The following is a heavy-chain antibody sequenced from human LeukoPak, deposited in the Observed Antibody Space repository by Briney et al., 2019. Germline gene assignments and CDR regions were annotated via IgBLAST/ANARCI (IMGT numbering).Heavy chain of an antibody. V-gene: IGHV3-23*01. CDR2: ISGSGGST. Sequence: GGSLRLSCAASGFTFSSYAMSWVRQAPGKGLEWVSAISGSGGSTYYADSVKGRFTISRDNSKNTLYLQMNSLGAEDTAVYYCAKGKAADDYYYYYGMDVWGQGTTVTVSS. J-gene: IGHJ6*02. CDR1: GFTFSSYA. CDR3: AKGKAADDYYYYYGMDV. D-gene: IGHD6-25*01.